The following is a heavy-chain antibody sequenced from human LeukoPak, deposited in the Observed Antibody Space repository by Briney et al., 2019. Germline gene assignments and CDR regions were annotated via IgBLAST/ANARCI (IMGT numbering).Heavy chain of an antibody. J-gene: IGHJ4*02. Sequence: PSETLSLTCSVSGGSISGYYWSWSRQAPGKGVEWIGNLFYKRGAWYKSSLKSRVTTSVDTSKNELSLTLTSVTAADTAVYYCARWTDCGGDCHILEYWGQGIPVTVSS. CDR3: ARWTDCGGDCHILEY. CDR2: LFYKRGA. V-gene: IGHV4-59*01. D-gene: IGHD2-21*02. CDR1: GGSISGYY.